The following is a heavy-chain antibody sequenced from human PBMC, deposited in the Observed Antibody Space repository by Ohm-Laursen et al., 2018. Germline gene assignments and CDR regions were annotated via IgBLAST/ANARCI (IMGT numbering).Heavy chain of an antibody. CDR1: GGSISSYY. CDR2: IYSSGST. CDR3: ARVHRGRPTSGSWGAYYYYGMDV. Sequence: SDTLSLTCTVSGGSISSYYWSWIRQPPGKGLEWIGYIYSSGSTNYNPSLKSRVTISVDTSKNQFSLKLSSVTAADTAVYYCARVHRGRPTSGSWGAYYYYGMDVWGQGTTVTVSS. D-gene: IGHD3-10*01. V-gene: IGHV4-59*07. J-gene: IGHJ6*02.